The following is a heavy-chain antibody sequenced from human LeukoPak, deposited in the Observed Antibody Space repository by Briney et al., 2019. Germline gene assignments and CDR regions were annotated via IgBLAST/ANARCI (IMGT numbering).Heavy chain of an antibody. D-gene: IGHD6-13*01. CDR2: IYYSGST. J-gene: IGHJ4*02. CDR3: AREEPSSSWTHLDY. CDR1: GGSISSSSYY. Sequence: SETLSLTCTVSGGSISSSSYYWGWIRQPPGKGLEWIGSIYYSGSTYYNPSLKSRVTISVDTSKNQFPLKLSSVTAADTAVYYCAREEPSSSWTHLDYWGQGTLVTVSS. V-gene: IGHV4-39*02.